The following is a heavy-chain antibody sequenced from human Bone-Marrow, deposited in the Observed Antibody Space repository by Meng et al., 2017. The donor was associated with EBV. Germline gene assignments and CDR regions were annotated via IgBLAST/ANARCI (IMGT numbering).Heavy chain of an antibody. CDR1: GYTFTGYY. D-gene: IGHD6-13*01. J-gene: IGHJ4*02. V-gene: IGHV1-2*06. CDR3: ARAKAAAAGTLIDY. Sequence: QVWRVQAGAEVKKPGASGKVSCKASGYTFTGYYMHWVRQAPGQGLEWMGRINPNSGDTNYAQKFQGRVTMTRDTSISTAYMELSRLRSDDTAVYYCARAKAAAAGTLIDYWGQGTLVTVSS. CDR2: INPNSGDT.